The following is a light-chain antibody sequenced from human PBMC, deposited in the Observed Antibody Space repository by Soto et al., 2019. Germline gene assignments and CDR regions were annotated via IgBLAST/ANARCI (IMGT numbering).Light chain of an antibody. CDR2: GAS. CDR3: QQYNNWPRT. Sequence: EIVMTQSPATLSVSPGERSTLSCRASQSVSSNLAWYQQKPGQAPSLLVYGASTRATGIPARFSGSGSGTEFTLTISSLQSEDFAVYYCQQYNNWPRTFGPGTKVD. J-gene: IGKJ3*01. CDR1: QSVSSN. V-gene: IGKV3-15*01.